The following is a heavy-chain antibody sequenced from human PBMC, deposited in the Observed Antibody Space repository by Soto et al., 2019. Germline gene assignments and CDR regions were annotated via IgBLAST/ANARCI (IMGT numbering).Heavy chain of an antibody. D-gene: IGHD2-15*01. CDR2: VDYSGNP. Sequence: QMHLQESGPRLVKPSETLFLNCTISGASLSTYYWSWIRQSPEKGLEWIGYVDYSGNPNYNPSLENRLNLTVASSKDRFSLKLKQPAAPETTVDYCAREWIVVCPTRDRDHYGVDAWGQGATVTVSS. J-gene: IGHJ6*01. V-gene: IGHV4-59*12. CDR1: GASLSTYY. CDR3: AREWIVVCPTRDRDHYGVDA.